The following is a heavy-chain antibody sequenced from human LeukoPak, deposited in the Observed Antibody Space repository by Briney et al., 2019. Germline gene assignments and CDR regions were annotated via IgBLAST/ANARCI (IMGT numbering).Heavy chain of an antibody. D-gene: IGHD2-2*01. J-gene: IGHJ3*02. Sequence: SETLSLTCAVYGGSFSGYYWSWIRQPPGKGLEWLGEINHSGSTNYNPSLKSRVTISVDTSKNQFSLKLSSVTAADTAVYYCARYCSSTSCYYTWRAFDIWGQGTMVTVSS. CDR1: GGSFSGYY. V-gene: IGHV4-34*01. CDR2: INHSGST. CDR3: ARYCSSTSCYYTWRAFDI.